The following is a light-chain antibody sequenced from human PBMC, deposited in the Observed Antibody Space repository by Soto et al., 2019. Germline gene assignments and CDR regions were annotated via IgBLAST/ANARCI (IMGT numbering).Light chain of an antibody. V-gene: IGKV1-39*01. CDR3: QQSYSRPRT. J-gene: IGKJ1*01. CDR2: TAS. Sequence: DIQMTQSPPSLSAPVGDRVAITCRASQSISTYVNWYQQKPGKAPNLLIYTASSLQSGVPSRFSGSGSGTDFTLTISSLPPEDFATYFCQQSYSRPRTFGQGTKVDI. CDR1: QSISTY.